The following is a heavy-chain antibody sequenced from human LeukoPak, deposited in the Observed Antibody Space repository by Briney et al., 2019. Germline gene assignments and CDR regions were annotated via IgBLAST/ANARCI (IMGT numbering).Heavy chain of an antibody. Sequence: SETLSLTCTVSGGSISSYYWGWIRQLPGKGLEWIGEINHSGSTNYNPSLKSRVTISVDTSKNQFSLKLSSVTAADTAVYYCARGRVTVTTLRFWFDPWGQGTLVTVSS. D-gene: IGHD4-11*01. J-gene: IGHJ5*02. CDR1: GGSISSYY. CDR2: INHSGST. CDR3: ARGRVTVTTLRFWFDP. V-gene: IGHV4-34*01.